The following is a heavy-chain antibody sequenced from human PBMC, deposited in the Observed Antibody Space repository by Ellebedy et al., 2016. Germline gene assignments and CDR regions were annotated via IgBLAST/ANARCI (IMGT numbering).Heavy chain of an antibody. D-gene: IGHD3-22*01. Sequence: GGSLRLSCVVSGFTFSDHYADWVRQTPGKGLEWVGRSRNKAKRYTTKYAASVKGRFTISRDDSKNSLYLQMNSLKSEDTAVYYCTRVRDDVIGYYYFDFWGQGTLVTVSS. V-gene: IGHV3-72*01. CDR2: SRNKAKRYTT. CDR3: TRVRDDVIGYYYFDF. J-gene: IGHJ4*02. CDR1: GFTFSDHY.